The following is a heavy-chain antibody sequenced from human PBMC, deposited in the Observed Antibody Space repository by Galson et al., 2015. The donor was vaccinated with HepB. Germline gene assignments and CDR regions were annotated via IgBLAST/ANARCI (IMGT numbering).Heavy chain of an antibody. CDR3: SHSQGADFDY. J-gene: IGHJ4*02. V-gene: IGHV2-70*12. CDR2: IDLDDDK. D-gene: IGHD1-26*01. Sequence: WIRQPPGKALEWLARIDLDDDKYYSTSLKTRLTISKDTSKNQVVLTLTNVDPVDTATYFCSHSQGADFDYWGQGTLVTVSS.